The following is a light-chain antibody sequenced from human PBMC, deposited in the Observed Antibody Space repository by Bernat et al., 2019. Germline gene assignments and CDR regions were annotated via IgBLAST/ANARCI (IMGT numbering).Light chain of an antibody. J-gene: IGLJ3*02. CDR3: AAWDDGLSGWV. Sequence: QSVLTQPPSASGTPGQRVTISCSGSSSNIGTNTVSWYQQVPGTAPKLLIYTNDQRPSGVPDRLSGSKSGTSASLAISGLQSEDEAHYYCAAWDDGLSGWVFGGGTKLTVL. CDR1: SSNIGTNT. CDR2: TND. V-gene: IGLV1-44*01.